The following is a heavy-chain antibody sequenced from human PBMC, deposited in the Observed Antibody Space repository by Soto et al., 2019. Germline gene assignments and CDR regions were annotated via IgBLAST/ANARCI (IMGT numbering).Heavy chain of an antibody. Sequence: QVQLVQSGAEVKKPGASVKVSCKASGYTFTSYYMHWVRQAPGQGLEWMGIINPSGGSTSYAQKFQGRVTMTRETSTSTVYMELSSLRSEDTAVYYCARESDYYDSSGYYYRYFQHWGQGTLVTVSS. CDR2: INPSGGST. CDR1: GYTFTSYY. CDR3: ARESDYYDSSGYYYRYFQH. V-gene: IGHV1-46*01. D-gene: IGHD3-22*01. J-gene: IGHJ1*01.